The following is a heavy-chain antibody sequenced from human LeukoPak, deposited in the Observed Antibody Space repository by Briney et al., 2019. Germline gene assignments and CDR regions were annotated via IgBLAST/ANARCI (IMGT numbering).Heavy chain of an antibody. V-gene: IGHV3-53*01. CDR3: AREDYGGSFDY. J-gene: IGHJ4*02. D-gene: IGHD4/OR15-4a*01. CDR1: GFTVSSNY. Sequence: EGSLRLSCAAPGFTVSSNYMSWVRQAPGKGLEWVSVIYSGGSTYYADSVKGRFTISRDNSKNTLYLQMNSLRAEDTAVYYCAREDYGGSFDYWGQGTLVTVSS. CDR2: IYSGGST.